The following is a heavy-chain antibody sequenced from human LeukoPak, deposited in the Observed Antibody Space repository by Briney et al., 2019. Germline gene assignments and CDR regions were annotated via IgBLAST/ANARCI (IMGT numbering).Heavy chain of an antibody. CDR1: GGSISSYY. J-gene: IGHJ5*02. V-gene: IGHV4-59*01. CDR2: IYYSGST. Sequence: SETLSLTCTVSGGSISSYYWSWIRQPPGKGLEWIGYIYYSGSTNYNPSLKSRVTISVDTSKNQFSLKMSSLTAADTAVYYCARGSLDYARRPTNYWFDPWGQGTLVTVSS. CDR3: ARGSLDYARRPTNYWFDP. D-gene: IGHD3/OR15-3a*01.